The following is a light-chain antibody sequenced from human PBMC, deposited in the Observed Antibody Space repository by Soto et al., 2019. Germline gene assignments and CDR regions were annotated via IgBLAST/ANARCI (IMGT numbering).Light chain of an antibody. J-gene: IGKJ4*01. CDR1: QSLLHSDGKTY. Sequence: ENVLIQTPLSLSVTPGQPASISCKSSQSLLHSDGKTYLYWFVQKAGQPPQVLIYEVSHRFSGVPERFSGSGSGTDFTLKISRVEAEDVGVYYCMEGAQLPLTFGGGTKVEIK. V-gene: IGKV2D-29*01. CDR3: MEGAQLPLT. CDR2: EVS.